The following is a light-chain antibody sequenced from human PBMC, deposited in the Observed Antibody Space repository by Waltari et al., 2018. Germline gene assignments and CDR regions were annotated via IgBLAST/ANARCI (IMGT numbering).Light chain of an antibody. CDR3: MIWHNNAVV. V-gene: IGLV5-45*03. J-gene: IGLJ2*01. CDR2: YKSESDK. Sequence: QAVLTQPSSLSASPGASASLTCTLRSGINVGSYRISWYQQKPGSPPQYLLRYKSESDKHQDSRVPRRFSGSKDASANAGILLISGLQSEDEADYYCMIWHNNAVVFGGGTTLTVL. CDR1: SGINVGSYR.